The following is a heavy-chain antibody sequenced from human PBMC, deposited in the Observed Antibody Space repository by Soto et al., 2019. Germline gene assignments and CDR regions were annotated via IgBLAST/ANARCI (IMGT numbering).Heavy chain of an antibody. D-gene: IGHD6-19*01. CDR1: GGSISSGGYY. CDR3: ARDRGRLVVFDY. CDR2: IYYSGST. V-gene: IGHV4-31*03. Sequence: QVHLQESGPGLVKPSQTLSLTCTVSGGSISSGGYYWSWIRQHPGKGLEWIGHIYYSGSTYYNPPLKSRITMSIDTSKNQSSLKLGSVTAADTAVYYCARDRGRLVVFDYWGQGTLITVSS. J-gene: IGHJ4*02.